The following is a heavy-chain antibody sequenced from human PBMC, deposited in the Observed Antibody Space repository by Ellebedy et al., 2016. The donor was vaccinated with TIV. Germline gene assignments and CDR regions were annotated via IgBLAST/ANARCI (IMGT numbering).Heavy chain of an antibody. CDR2: ISSSSSYI. CDR3: ARDFKNEARKGPSSL. V-gene: IGHV3-21*01. CDR1: GFTFSSYS. J-gene: IGHJ4*02. D-gene: IGHD6-6*01. Sequence: GESLKISCAASGFTFSSYSMNWVRQAPGKGLEWVSSISSSSSYIYYADSVKGRFTISRDNAKNSLYLQMNSLRAEDTAVYYCARDFKNEARKGPSSLWGQGTLVTVSS.